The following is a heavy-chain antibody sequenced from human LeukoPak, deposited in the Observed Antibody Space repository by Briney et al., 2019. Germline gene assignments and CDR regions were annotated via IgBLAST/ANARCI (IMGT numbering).Heavy chain of an antibody. CDR3: AKGGGGKLIYYYYMDV. V-gene: IGHV3-9*03. CDR1: GFTFDDYA. CDR2: ITWNSDNI. Sequence: GGSLRLSCAASGFTFDDYAMHWVRQAPGKGLEWVSGITWNSDNIEYADSVKGRFTIYRDNAKNSLYLQMNSLRAEDMALYYCAKGGGGKLIYYYYMDVWGKGTTVTVSS. J-gene: IGHJ6*03. D-gene: IGHD3-16*01.